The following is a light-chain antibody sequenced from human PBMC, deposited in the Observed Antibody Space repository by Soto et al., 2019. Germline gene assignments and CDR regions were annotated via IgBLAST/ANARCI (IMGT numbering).Light chain of an antibody. CDR2: DAS. Sequence: EIVLTQSPATLSLSPGERATLSCRASQSVSSYLAWYQQKPGQAPRLLIYDASSTATGIPARFSGSGSGTDFTLTISSLEPEDFAVYYCQQRSNWTLTLGGGTKVDIK. J-gene: IGKJ4*01. CDR3: QQRSNWTLT. CDR1: QSVSSY. V-gene: IGKV3-11*01.